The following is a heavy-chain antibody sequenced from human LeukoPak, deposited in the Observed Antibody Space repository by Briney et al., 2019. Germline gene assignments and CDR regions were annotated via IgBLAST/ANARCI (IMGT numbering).Heavy chain of an antibody. CDR2: FYYSGST. Sequence: SETLSLTCTVSGGSISSYYWSWIRQPPGKGLEWIGYFYYSGSTNYNPSLKSRVTISVDTSKNQFSLKLSSVIVADTAVYYCARTTEGYCSSASCFGFSYSYYMDVWGKGTTVTISS. CDR1: GGSISSYY. D-gene: IGHD2-2*01. J-gene: IGHJ6*03. CDR3: ARTTEGYCSSASCFGFSYSYYMDV. V-gene: IGHV4-59*01.